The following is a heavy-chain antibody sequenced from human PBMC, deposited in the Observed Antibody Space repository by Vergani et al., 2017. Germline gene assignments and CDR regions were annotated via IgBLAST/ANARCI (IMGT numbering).Heavy chain of an antibody. Sequence: QITLKESGPTLVKPTQTLTLTCTFSGFSLSTTGVGVGWIRQPPGKALEWLALIYCNDDQRYSPSLKSRLTITKDTSKNQVVLTLTNMDPVDTATYYCARIHVTWSDFWSGPNYYYYYGMDVWGQGTTVTVSS. V-gene: IGHV2-5*01. CDR1: GFSLSTTGVG. D-gene: IGHD3-3*01. J-gene: IGHJ6*02. CDR3: ARIHVTWSDFWSGPNYYYYYGMDV. CDR2: IYCNDDQ.